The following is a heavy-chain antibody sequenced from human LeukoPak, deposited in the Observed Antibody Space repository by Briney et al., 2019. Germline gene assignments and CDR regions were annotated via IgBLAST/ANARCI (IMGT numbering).Heavy chain of an antibody. CDR1: GGSISSSSYY. Sequence: SETLSLTCTVSGGSISSSSYYWGWIRQPPGKGLEWIGSIYYSGSTYYNPSLKSRVTISVDTSKNQFSLKLSPVTAADTAVYYCARDGPYYAKRNWGQGTLVTVSS. J-gene: IGHJ4*02. CDR2: IYYSGST. CDR3: ARDGPYYAKRN. D-gene: IGHD2-2*01. V-gene: IGHV4-39*07.